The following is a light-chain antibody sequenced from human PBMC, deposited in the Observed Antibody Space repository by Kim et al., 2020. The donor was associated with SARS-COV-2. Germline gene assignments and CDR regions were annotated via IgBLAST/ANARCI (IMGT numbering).Light chain of an antibody. CDR1: QSLLYSSNIKNC. Sequence: RATINCKSSQSLLYSSNIKNCLAWYQQKPGQPPKLLIYWASTRESGVPDRFSGSGSGTDFTLTISSLQAEDVAVYYCHQYYNTPYTFGQGTKLEI. J-gene: IGKJ2*01. V-gene: IGKV4-1*01. CDR2: WAS. CDR3: HQYYNTPYT.